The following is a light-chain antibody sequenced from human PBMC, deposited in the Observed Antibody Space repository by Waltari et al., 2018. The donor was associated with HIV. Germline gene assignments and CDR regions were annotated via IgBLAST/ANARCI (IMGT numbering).Light chain of an antibody. Sequence: QSVLTHPPSVSAAPGPTVTISCSGSRSNLGNNYVSWYQQLPGTAPKVLIYDNNKRPSGIPDRFSGSKSGTSATLGITGLQTGDEADYYCGTWDSSLSAGVFGGGTKLTVL. CDR2: DNN. J-gene: IGLJ2*01. CDR3: GTWDSSLSAGV. CDR1: RSNLGNNY. V-gene: IGLV1-51*01.